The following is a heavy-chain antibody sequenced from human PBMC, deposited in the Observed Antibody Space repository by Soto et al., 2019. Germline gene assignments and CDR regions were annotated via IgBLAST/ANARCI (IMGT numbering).Heavy chain of an antibody. CDR2: ISAYNGNT. V-gene: IGHV1-18*01. D-gene: IGHD3-9*01. J-gene: IGHJ6*02. Sequence: GASVKVSCKASGYTFTSYGISWVRQAPGQGLEWMGWISAYNGNTNYAQKLQGRVTMTTDTSTSAAYMELRSLRSDDTAVYYCARAPYYDILTGYYSGYYGMDVWGQGTMVTVSS. CDR3: ARAPYYDILTGYYSGYYGMDV. CDR1: GYTFTSYG.